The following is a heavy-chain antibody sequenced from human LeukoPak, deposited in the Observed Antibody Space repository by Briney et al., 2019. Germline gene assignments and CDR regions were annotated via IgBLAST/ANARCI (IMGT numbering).Heavy chain of an antibody. J-gene: IGHJ6*03. V-gene: IGHV3-7*01. CDR1: GFTFSSYW. CDR2: IKQDGSEK. CDR3: ARALPYYYYMDV. Sequence: GALRLSCAASGFTFSSYWMSWVRQAPGKGLEWVANIKQDGSEKYYVDSVKGRFTISRDNAKNSLYLQMNSLRAEDTAVYYCARALPYYYYMDVWGKGTTVTVSS.